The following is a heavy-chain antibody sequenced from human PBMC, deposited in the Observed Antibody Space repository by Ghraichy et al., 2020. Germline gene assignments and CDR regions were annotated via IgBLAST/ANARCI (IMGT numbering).Heavy chain of an antibody. CDR3: ARDAHYSSSWYYYGMYV. D-gene: IGHD6-13*01. CDR1: GGSISSYY. J-gene: IGHJ6*02. V-gene: IGHV4-4*07. CDR2: VYSSGST. Sequence: ESLNISCTVSGGSISSYYWSWIRQPAGKGLEWIGRVYSSGSTHYNPSLKSRVTMSVDTAKNQFSLKMNSVTAADTAVYYCARDAHYSSSWYYYGMYVWGLSTTVTVSS.